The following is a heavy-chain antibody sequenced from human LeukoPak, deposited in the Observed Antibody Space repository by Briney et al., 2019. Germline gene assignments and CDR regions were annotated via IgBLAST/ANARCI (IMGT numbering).Heavy chain of an antibody. D-gene: IGHD5-24*01. Sequence: GGSLRLSCAASGFTFSSYSMNWVRQAPGKGLEWVSSISSSSSYIYYADSVKGRFTISRDNANNSLYLQMNRVRAEDTAVYYCGILRDGYKGVDYWGQGTLVTVSS. J-gene: IGHJ4*02. CDR3: GILRDGYKGVDY. V-gene: IGHV3-21*01. CDR2: ISSSSSYI. CDR1: GFTFSSYS.